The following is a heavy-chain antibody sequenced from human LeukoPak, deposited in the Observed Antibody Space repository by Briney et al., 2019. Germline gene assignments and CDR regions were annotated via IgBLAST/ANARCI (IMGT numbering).Heavy chain of an antibody. Sequence: PSETLSLTCTVSGGSISSTSYYWAWIRQPPGKGLEWIGNIYYSGSTYYNPSLKSRVTISVDTSKNQFSLKLSSVTAADTAVYYCARFIVVVTATQYYAFDIWGQGTMVTVSS. J-gene: IGHJ3*02. CDR2: IYYSGST. D-gene: IGHD2-21*02. CDR3: ARFIVVVTATQYYAFDI. V-gene: IGHV4-39*07. CDR1: GGSISSTSYY.